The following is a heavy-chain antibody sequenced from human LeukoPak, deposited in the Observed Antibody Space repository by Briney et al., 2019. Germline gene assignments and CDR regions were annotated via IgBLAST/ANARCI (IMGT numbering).Heavy chain of an antibody. V-gene: IGHV3-21*01. J-gene: IGHJ4*02. Sequence: GGSLRLSCAASGFTFSSYTMNWVRQAPGKGLEWVSSISGSSRHKYYADSVKGRFTISRDNAKNSLYLQMNSPRAEDTAVYYCARTANFAAGYYIDYWGQGTLVTVSS. CDR3: ARTANFAAGYYIDY. CDR2: ISGSSRHK. D-gene: IGHD6-13*01. CDR1: GFTFSSYT.